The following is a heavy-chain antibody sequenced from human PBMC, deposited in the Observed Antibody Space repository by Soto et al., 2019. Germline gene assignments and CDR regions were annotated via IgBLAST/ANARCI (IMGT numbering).Heavy chain of an antibody. D-gene: IGHD1-26*01. V-gene: IGHV1-8*01. CDR2: MNPNSGNT. Sequence: ASVKVSCKASGYTFTSYDINWVRQATGQGREWMGWMNPNSGNTGYAQKFQGRVTRTRNTSISTAYMELSSLRSEDTAVYYCARAIVRLELEESVWGQGTTVTVSS. CDR1: GYTFTSYD. J-gene: IGHJ6*02. CDR3: ARAIVRLELEESV.